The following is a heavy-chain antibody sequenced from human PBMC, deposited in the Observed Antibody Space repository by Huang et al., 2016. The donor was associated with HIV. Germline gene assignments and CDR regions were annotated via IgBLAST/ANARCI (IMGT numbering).Heavy chain of an antibody. CDR2: VNPKSGNT. CDR3: TRGPEQRYKDGWRTWFDP. J-gene: IGHJ5*02. V-gene: IGHV1-8*01. CDR1: GYTFTSYD. D-gene: IGHD2-8*02. Sequence: GVKKLGASVKVSCKASGYTFTSYDIPWVRQATGQGLEWMGWVNPKSGNTGYGQNFQGRVAMTRNTSINTSYMELRSLRSEDTAVYYWTRGPEQRYKDGWRTWFDPWGQGTLVTVSS.